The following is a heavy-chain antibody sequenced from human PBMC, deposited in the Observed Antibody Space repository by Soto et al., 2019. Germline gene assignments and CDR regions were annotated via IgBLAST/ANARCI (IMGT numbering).Heavy chain of an antibody. Sequence: VGSLRLSCAASGFTFSSYGMHWVRQAPGKGLEWVAVISYDGSNKYYADSVKGRFTISRDNSKNTLYLQMNSLRAEDTAVYYCAKDQWLVLSYFDYWGQGTLVTVSS. CDR2: ISYDGSNK. CDR3: AKDQWLVLSYFDY. D-gene: IGHD6-19*01. CDR1: GFTFSSYG. V-gene: IGHV3-30*18. J-gene: IGHJ4*02.